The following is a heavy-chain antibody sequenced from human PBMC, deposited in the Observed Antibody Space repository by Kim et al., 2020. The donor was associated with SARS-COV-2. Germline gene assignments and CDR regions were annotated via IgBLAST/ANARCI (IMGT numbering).Heavy chain of an antibody. CDR3: ARGPILTGYCHYFDY. CDR1: GGSFSGYY. Sequence: SETLSLTCAVYGGSFSGYYWSWIRQPPGKGLEWIGEINHSGSTNYNPSLKSRVTISVDTSKNQFSLKLSSVTAADTAVYYCARGPILTGYCHYFDYWGQGTLVTVSS. CDR2: INHSGST. V-gene: IGHV4-34*01. D-gene: IGHD3-9*01. J-gene: IGHJ4*02.